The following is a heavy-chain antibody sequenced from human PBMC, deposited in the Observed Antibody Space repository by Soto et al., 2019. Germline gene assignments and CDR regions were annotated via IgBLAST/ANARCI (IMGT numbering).Heavy chain of an antibody. V-gene: IGHV4-4*07. CDR1: GDSISTYY. J-gene: IGHJ5*02. CDR2: IYTSGST. D-gene: IGHD6-13*01. CDR3: ARARTADNWFDP. Sequence: QVQLQESGPGLVKPSETLSLTCTVSGDSISTYYWNWIRQPAGKELEWIGRIYTSGSTNYSPSLESRVTMSLDTSKNEVSLRVNSVTAADTAVYYCARARTADNWFDPWGQGTLVTVSS.